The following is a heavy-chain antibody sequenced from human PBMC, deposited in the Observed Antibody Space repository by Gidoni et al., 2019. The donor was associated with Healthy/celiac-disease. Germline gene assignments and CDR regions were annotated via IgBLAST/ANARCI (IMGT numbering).Heavy chain of an antibody. J-gene: IGHJ3*02. CDR1: GYTFTSYY. D-gene: IGHD4-17*01. CDR2: INPSGGST. Sequence: QVQLVQSGAEVKKPGASVKVSCKASGYTFTSYYMHWVRQAPGQGLEWMGIINPSGGSTSYAQKFQGRVTMTRDTSTSTVYMELSSLRSEDTAVYYCARGSLQSYGDYGLHDAFDIWGQGTMVTVSS. V-gene: IGHV1-46*01. CDR3: ARGSLQSYGDYGLHDAFDI.